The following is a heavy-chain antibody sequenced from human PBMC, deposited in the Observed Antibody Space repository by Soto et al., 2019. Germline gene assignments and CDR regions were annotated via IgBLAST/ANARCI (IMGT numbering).Heavy chain of an antibody. D-gene: IGHD6-13*01. V-gene: IGHV3-74*01. CDR1: GFTFSSYW. Sequence: SLRLSCAASGFTFSSYWMHWVRQAPGKGLVWVSRINSDGSSTSYADSVKGRFTISRDNAKNTLYLQMNSLRAEDTAVYYSLVRDYYGMDVWGQGTTVTVSS. J-gene: IGHJ6*02. CDR2: INSDGSST. CDR3: LVRDYYGMDV.